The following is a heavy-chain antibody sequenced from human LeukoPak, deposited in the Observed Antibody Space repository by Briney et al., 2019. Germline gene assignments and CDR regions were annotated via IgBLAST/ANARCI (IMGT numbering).Heavy chain of an antibody. CDR2: ISGSGGST. J-gene: IGHJ4*02. D-gene: IGHD3-3*02. CDR3: AKGGTLAFRIFDY. V-gene: IGHV3-23*01. Sequence: GGSLRLSCAASGFTFSSYAMSWVRQAPGKGLEWVSGISGSGGSTYYADSVKGRFTISRDNSKNTLYLQMNSLRAEDTAVYYCAKGGTLAFRIFDYWGQGTLVTVSS. CDR1: GFTFSSYA.